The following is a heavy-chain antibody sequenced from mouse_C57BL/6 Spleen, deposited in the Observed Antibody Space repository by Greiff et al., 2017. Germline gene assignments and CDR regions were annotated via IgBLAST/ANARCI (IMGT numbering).Heavy chain of an antibody. Sequence: EVQGVESGGGLVKPGGSLKLSCAASGFTFSDYGMHWVRQAPEKGLEWVAYISSGSSSIYDADTVKGLITISRDNAKNTLFLQMTSLRSEDTARYYCAGGLRYFDVWGTGTTVTVSS. D-gene: IGHD2-4*01. CDR3: AGGLRYFDV. CDR1: GFTFSDYG. CDR2: ISSGSSSI. J-gene: IGHJ1*03. V-gene: IGHV5-17*01.